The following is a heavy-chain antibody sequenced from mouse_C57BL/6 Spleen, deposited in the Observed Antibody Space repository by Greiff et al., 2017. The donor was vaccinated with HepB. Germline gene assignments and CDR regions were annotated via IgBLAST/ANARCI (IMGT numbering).Heavy chain of an antibody. V-gene: IGHV5-9*01. CDR1: GFTFSSYT. CDR3: ARPYGNPYYYAMDY. Sequence: EVKLMESGGGLVKPGGSLKLSCAASGFTFSSYTMSWVRQTPEKRLEWVATISGGGGNTYYPDSVKGRFTISRDNAKNTLYLQMSSLRSEDTALYYCARPYGNPYYYAMDYWGQGTSVTVSS. CDR2: ISGGGGNT. D-gene: IGHD2-1*01. J-gene: IGHJ4*01.